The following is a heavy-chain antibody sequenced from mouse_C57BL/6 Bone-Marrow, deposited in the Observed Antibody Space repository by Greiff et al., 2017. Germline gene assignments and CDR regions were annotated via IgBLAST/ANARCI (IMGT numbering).Heavy chain of an antibody. Sequence: QVQLQQSGAELVKPGASVKISCKASGYAFSSYWMNWVKQRPGKGLEWIGQIYPGDGDTNYNGKFKGKATLTADKSSSTAYMQLSSLTSEDSAVYFCARSGITTRYFDYWGQGTTLTVSS. D-gene: IGHD2-4*01. J-gene: IGHJ2*01. CDR2: IYPGDGDT. CDR3: ARSGITTRYFDY. CDR1: GYAFSSYW. V-gene: IGHV1-80*01.